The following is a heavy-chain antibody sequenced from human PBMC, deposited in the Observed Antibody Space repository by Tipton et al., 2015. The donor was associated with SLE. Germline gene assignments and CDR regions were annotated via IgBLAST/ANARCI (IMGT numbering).Heavy chain of an antibody. J-gene: IGHJ6*03. CDR1: GGSISSYY. Sequence: TLSLTCTVSGGSISSYYWSWIRQPPGKGLEWIGYIDYSGSTNYNPSLKSRVTISLDTSKNQFSLKLTSVTAADTAVYYCARGMGIAAGHYMDVWGKGTTVTVSS. CDR3: ARGMGIAAGHYMDV. V-gene: IGHV4-59*01. CDR2: IDYSGST. D-gene: IGHD6-13*01.